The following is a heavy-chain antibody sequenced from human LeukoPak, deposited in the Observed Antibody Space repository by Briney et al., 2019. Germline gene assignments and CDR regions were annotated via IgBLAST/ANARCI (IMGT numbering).Heavy chain of an antibody. CDR3: ARGSRITIFGVVTSFDY. J-gene: IGHJ4*02. CDR2: IYPGDSDT. V-gene: IGHV5-51*01. Sequence: GESLKISCKGSGYSFTSYWIGWVRQMAGKGLEWMGIIYPGDSDTRYSPSFQGQVTISADKSISTAYLQWSSLKASDTAMYYCARGSRITIFGVVTSFDYWGQGTLVTVSS. D-gene: IGHD3-3*01. CDR1: GYSFTSYW.